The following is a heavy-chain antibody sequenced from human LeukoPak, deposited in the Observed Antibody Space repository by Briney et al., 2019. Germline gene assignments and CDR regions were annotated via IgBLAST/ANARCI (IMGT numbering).Heavy chain of an antibody. CDR2: ISYNGGP. J-gene: IGHJ4*02. V-gene: IGHV4-59*11. CDR3: ARGAVTTGYFDY. D-gene: IGHD4-17*01. Sequence: SSETLSLTCTVSGASITTHYWSWIRQPPGKGLEWIGYISYNGGPNYNPSLKSRVTISVDTSKNHFSLKLSSVTPADTAVYFCARGAVTTGYFDYWGQGTLVTVSS. CDR1: GASITTHY.